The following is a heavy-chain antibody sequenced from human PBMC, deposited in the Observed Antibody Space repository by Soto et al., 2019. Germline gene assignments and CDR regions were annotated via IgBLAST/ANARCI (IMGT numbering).Heavy chain of an antibody. V-gene: IGHV1-18*01. D-gene: IGHD2-8*01. CDR3: ARDPYHVLMVNAPNLYGMDV. J-gene: IGHJ6*02. Sequence: GTSVKVSCKASGVTFSSYAISWLRQDPGQRLEWMGRISTYNGNTNYPQSLQGRLTLTTDTSTTTAYMELRSLRSDDTAVYYCARDPYHVLMVNAPNLYGMDVWGQGTTVTVS. CDR2: ISTYNGNT. CDR1: GVTFSSYA.